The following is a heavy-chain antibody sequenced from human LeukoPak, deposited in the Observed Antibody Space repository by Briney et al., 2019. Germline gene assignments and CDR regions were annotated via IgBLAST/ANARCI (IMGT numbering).Heavy chain of an antibody. J-gene: IGHJ6*02. CDR2: INTNTGNP. V-gene: IGHV7-4-1*02. D-gene: IGHD3-10*01. CDR3: ARYRFGELAYYYGMDV. CDR1: GYTFIDYY. Sequence: ASVKVSCKASGYTFIDYYMHWVRQAPGQGLEWMGWINTNTGNPTYAQGFTGRFVFSLDTSVSTAYLQTSSLKAEDTAVYYCARYRFGELAYYYGMDVWGQGTTVTVSS.